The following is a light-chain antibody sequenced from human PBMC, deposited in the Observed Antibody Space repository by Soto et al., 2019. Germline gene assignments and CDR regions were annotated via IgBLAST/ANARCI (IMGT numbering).Light chain of an antibody. V-gene: IGKV3-20*01. CDR2: GAS. CDR3: QQYGSPGT. J-gene: IGKJ1*01. CDR1: QSVSNNY. Sequence: EIVLTQSPGTLSLSPGERATLSCRASQSVSNNYLAWYQQKPGQAPRLLIYGASNGATGIPDRFSGSGSGTDFTLTISRLEPEDFAVYYCQQYGSPGTFGQGTKVDIK.